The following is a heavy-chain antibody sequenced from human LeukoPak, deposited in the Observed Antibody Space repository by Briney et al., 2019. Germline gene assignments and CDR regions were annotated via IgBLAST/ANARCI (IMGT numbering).Heavy chain of an antibody. CDR2: IKSDGTYT. Sequence: GGSLRLSCAASGFTFSNYWMHWVCQAPGKGLAWVSHIKSDGTYTCYADSVKGRFTISRDNAKNTLFLQMNSLRAEDTAVYYCARSLYSHDYYSDYWGQGALVTVSS. J-gene: IGHJ4*02. V-gene: IGHV3-74*01. CDR3: ARSLYSHDYYSDY. D-gene: IGHD5-18*01. CDR1: GFTFSNYW.